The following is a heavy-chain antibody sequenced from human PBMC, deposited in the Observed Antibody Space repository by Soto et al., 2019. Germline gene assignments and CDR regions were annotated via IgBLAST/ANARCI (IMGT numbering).Heavy chain of an antibody. V-gene: IGHV3-64*01. J-gene: IGHJ6*01. CDR2: INSNGGST. CDR1: GFTFSSYA. D-gene: IGHD2-15*01. Sequence: EVQLVESGGGLVQPGGSLRLSCAASGFTFSSYAMHWVRQAPGKGLEYVSAINSNGGSTYYANSVKGRFTISRDNSKNTLYLQMGSLRAEDMAVYYCARGVVVVTATYGMDVW. CDR3: ARGVVVVTATYGMDV.